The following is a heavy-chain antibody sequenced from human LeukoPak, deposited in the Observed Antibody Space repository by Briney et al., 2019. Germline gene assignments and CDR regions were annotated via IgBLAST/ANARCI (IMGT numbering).Heavy chain of an antibody. CDR1: GFTFSSYW. Sequence: GGSLRLSCAASGFTFSSYWMHWVRQGPGKGLVWVSRINNDGSSTRYADSVKGRFTISRDNAKNTLYLQMNSLRAEDSALYYCARGGSGWFHGMDVWGQGTAVTVSS. J-gene: IGHJ6*02. CDR2: INNDGSST. D-gene: IGHD6-19*01. CDR3: ARGGSGWFHGMDV. V-gene: IGHV3-74*01.